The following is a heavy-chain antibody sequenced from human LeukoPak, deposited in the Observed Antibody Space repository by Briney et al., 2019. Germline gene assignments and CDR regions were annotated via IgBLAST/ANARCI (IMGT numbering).Heavy chain of an antibody. CDR3: ARNTEWELRLFDY. V-gene: IGHV3-21*01. CDR1: GFTFSAYS. Sequence: GGSLRLSCAASGFTFSAYSMDWVRQAPGKGPEWVSSISGGSSNKFYADSVKGRFTISRDNAKNSLYLQMNSLRAEDTAVYYCARNTEWELRLFDYWGQGTLVTVSS. D-gene: IGHD1-26*01. CDR2: ISGGSSNK. J-gene: IGHJ4*02.